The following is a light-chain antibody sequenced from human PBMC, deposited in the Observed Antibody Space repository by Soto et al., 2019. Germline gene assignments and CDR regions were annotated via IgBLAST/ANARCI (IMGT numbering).Light chain of an antibody. V-gene: IGLV2-23*01. J-gene: IGLJ1*01. CDR1: SSNIRGYNV. Sequence: QSALTRPASVSGSPGQSITISCSGTSSNIRGYNVVSWYQQHPGKAPKVIVYEGIKRPSGVSDRFSGSTSGSTASLTISGLQAEDEAEYYCCSYVGATTYVFGSGTKVTVL. CDR2: EGI. CDR3: CSYVGATTYV.